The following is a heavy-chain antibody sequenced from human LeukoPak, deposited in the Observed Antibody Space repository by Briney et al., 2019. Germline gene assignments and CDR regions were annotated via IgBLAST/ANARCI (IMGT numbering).Heavy chain of an antibody. CDR1: GFTFSSYA. V-gene: IGHV3-30*04. D-gene: IGHD3-10*01. CDR2: ISYDGSNK. J-gene: IGHJ4*02. Sequence: GRSLRLSCAASGFTFSSYAMHWVRQAPGKGLEWVAVISYDGSNKYYADSVKGRFTISRDNPKNTLYLQMNSLRAEDTAVYYCARYNYGSGSYPDYWGQGTLVTVSS. CDR3: ARYNYGSGSYPDY.